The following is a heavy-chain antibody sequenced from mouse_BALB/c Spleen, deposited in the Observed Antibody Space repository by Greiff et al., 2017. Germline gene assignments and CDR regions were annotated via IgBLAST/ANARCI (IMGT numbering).Heavy chain of an antibody. Sequence: VQLQQSGPGLVAPSQSLSITCTVSGFSLSRYSVHWVRQPPGKGLEWLGMILGGGSTDYNSALKSRLSISKDNSKSQVFLKMNSLQTDDTAMYYCARNIGGNYNTLFAYWGQGTLVTVSA. CDR1: GFSLSRYS. J-gene: IGHJ3*01. V-gene: IGHV2-6-4*01. CDR3: ARNIGGNYNTLFAY. D-gene: IGHD2-1*01. CDR2: ILGGGST.